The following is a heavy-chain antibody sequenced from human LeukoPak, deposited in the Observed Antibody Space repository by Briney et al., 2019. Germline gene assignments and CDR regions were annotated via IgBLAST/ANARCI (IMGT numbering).Heavy chain of an antibody. V-gene: IGHV1-24*01. CDR3: ATIRDYVWGSYRRSFDP. J-gene: IGHJ5*02. CDR2: FDAEDGET. Sequence: GASVSVSYTVSGYTLTELSMHWVRQAPGKGREGRGGFDAEDGETIYAQKFQGRVTMTEGPSTDTAYMELSSLRSEDTAVYYCATIRDYVWGSYRRSFDPWGQGTLVSVSS. D-gene: IGHD3-16*02. CDR1: GYTLTELS.